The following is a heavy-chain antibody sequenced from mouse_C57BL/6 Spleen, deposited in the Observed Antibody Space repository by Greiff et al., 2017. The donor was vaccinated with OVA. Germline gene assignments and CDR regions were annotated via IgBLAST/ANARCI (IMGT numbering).Heavy chain of an antibody. Sequence: EVKLEESGGGLVKPGGSLKLSCAASGFTFSSYAMSWVRQTPEKRLEWVATISDGGSYTYYPDNVKGRFTISRDNAKNNLYLQMSHLKSEDTAMCYCARERGDYVRFAYWGQGTLVTVSA. CDR1: GFTFSSYA. CDR2: ISDGGSYT. D-gene: IGHD1-1*01. CDR3: ARERGDYVRFAY. J-gene: IGHJ3*01. V-gene: IGHV5-4*01.